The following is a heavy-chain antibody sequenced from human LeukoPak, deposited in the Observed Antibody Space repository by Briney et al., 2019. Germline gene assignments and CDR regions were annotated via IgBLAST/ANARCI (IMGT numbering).Heavy chain of an antibody. V-gene: IGHV4-38-2*01. CDR3: ARRVKGGYEGWFDP. CDR2: IYHSGST. D-gene: IGHD5-12*01. Sequence: PSETLSLTCAVSGYSISSGYYWGWIRQPPGKGLEWIGSIYHSGSTYYNPSLESRVTISVDTSKNQFSLKLSSVTAADTAVYYCARRVKGGYEGWFDPWGQGTLVTVSS. CDR1: GYSISSGYY. J-gene: IGHJ5*02.